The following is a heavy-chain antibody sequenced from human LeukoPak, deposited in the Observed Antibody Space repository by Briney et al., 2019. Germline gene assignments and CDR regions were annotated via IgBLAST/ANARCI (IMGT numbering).Heavy chain of an antibody. CDR1: GFTFSIYA. Sequence: PGGSLRLSCAASGFTFSIYAMTWVRQAPGKGLEWVSSISGSGDSTHYADSVKGRCTISRDNSKNTLYLQMNSLTAEDTAVYYCAKGDVSTVFDYWGHGTLVTVSS. V-gene: IGHV3-23*01. CDR3: AKGDVSTVFDY. D-gene: IGHD5/OR15-5a*01. CDR2: ISGSGDST. J-gene: IGHJ4*01.